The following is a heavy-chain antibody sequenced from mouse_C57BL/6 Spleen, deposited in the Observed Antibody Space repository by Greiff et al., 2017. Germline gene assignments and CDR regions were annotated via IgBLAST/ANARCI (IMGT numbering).Heavy chain of an antibody. V-gene: IGHV1-59*01. CDR2: IDPSDSYT. CDR1: GYTFTSYW. D-gene: IGHD4-1*01. CDR3: ARGGLGRVDY. Sequence: VQLQQPGAELVRPGTSVKLSCKASGYTFTSYWMHWVKQRPGQGLEWIGVIDPSDSYTNYNQKFKGKATLTVDTSSSTAYMQLSSLTSEDSAVYYCARGGLGRVDYWGQGTTLTVSS. J-gene: IGHJ2*01.